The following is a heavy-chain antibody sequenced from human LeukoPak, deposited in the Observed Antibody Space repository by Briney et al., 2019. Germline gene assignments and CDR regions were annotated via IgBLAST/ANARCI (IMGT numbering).Heavy chain of an antibody. J-gene: IGHJ4*02. V-gene: IGHV4-34*01. D-gene: IGHD2-2*01. CDR2: INHSGST. Sequence: SETLSLTCAVCGGSFRGYYWSWIRQPPGKGLEWIGEINHSGSTNYNPSLKSRVTISVDKSKNQFSLKLSSVTAADTAVYYCARFRGSCGFDYWGQGTLVTVSS. CDR1: GGSFRGYY. CDR3: ARFRGSCGFDY.